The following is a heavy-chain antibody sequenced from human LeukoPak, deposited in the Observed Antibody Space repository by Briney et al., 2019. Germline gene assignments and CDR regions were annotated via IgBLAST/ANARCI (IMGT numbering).Heavy chain of an antibody. CDR3: ARVSLRFLEWLDQYYFDY. Sequence: PGGSLRLSCAASGFTFSSYGMNWVRQAPGKWLEWVSYISSSSSTIYYADSVKGRFTISRDNAKNSLYLQMNSLRAEDTAVYYCARVSLRFLEWLDQYYFDYWGQGTLVTVSS. V-gene: IGHV3-48*01. CDR1: GFTFSSYG. CDR2: ISSSSSTI. D-gene: IGHD3-3*01. J-gene: IGHJ4*02.